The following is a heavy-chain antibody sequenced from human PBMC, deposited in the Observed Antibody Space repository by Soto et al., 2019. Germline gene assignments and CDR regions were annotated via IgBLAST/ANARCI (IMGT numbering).Heavy chain of an antibody. CDR2: ISSTGRT. CDR1: GDSITRGAYY. D-gene: IGHD3-16*01. CDR3: ARARQYYDCELDP. V-gene: IGHV4-31*03. J-gene: IGHJ5*02. Sequence: SETLSLTCTVSGDSITRGAYYWTRIRQHPGKSLEWIGYISSTGRTYYNPSLKSRLSISLDTSGNQFSLKLTSVTAADTAIYYCARARQYYDCELDPWGQGTLVTVSS.